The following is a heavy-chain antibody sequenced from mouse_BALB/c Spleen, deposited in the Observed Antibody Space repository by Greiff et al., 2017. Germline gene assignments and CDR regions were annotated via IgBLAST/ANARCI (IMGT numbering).Heavy chain of an antibody. CDR2: IDTSDSYT. J-gene: IGHJ4*01. CDR3: ARSGYGSSMDY. CDR1: GYTFTDYW. D-gene: IGHD1-1*01. V-gene: IGHV1-69*01. Sequence: VQLQQPGAELVMPGASVKMSCKASGYTFTDYWMHWVKQRPGQGLEWIGAIDTSDSYTSYNQKFKGKATLTVDESSSTAYMQLSSLTSEDSAVYYCARSGYGSSMDYWGQGTSVTVSS.